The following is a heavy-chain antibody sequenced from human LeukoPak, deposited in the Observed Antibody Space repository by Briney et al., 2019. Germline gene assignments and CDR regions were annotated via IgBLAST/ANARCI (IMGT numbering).Heavy chain of an antibody. D-gene: IGHD3-10*01. J-gene: IGHJ4*02. CDR2: ISGSSGRT. Sequence: PGGSLRLSCAASGFTFSNYAMNWVRQAPGKGLEWVSAISGSSGRTYYADSVKGRFTISRDNSKNTLYLQMNSLRAEDTAVYYCAKDRGIISDYWGQGTLVTVSS. V-gene: IGHV3-23*01. CDR3: AKDRGIISDY. CDR1: GFTFSNYA.